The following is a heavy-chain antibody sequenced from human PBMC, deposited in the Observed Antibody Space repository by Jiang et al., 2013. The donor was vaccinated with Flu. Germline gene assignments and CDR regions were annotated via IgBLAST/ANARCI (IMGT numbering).Heavy chain of an antibody. CDR3: AREDGGPWGSWPTDAFDI. J-gene: IGHJ3*02. CDR1: GDSVSSNSAA. D-gene: IGHD3-16*01. Sequence: SQTLSLTCAISGDSVSSNSAAWNWIRQSPSRGLEWLGRTYYRSKWYNDYAVSVKSRITINPDTSKNQFSLQLNSVTPEDTAVYYCAREDGGPWGSWPTDAFDIWGQGTMVTVSS. CDR2: TYYRSKWYN. V-gene: IGHV6-1*01.